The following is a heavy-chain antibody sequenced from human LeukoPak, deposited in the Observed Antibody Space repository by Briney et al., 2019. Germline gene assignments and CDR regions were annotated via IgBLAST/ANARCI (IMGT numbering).Heavy chain of an antibody. V-gene: IGHV4-34*01. J-gene: IGHJ5*02. CDR2: INHSGST. CDR3: AGGGNLVYWFDP. Sequence: SETLSLTCAVYGGSFSGYYWSWIRQPPGKGLEWIGEINHSGSTNYNPSLKSRATISVDTSKNQFSLKLSSVTAADTAVYYCAGGGNLVYWFDPWGQGTLVTVSS. D-gene: IGHD3-10*01. CDR1: GGSFSGYY.